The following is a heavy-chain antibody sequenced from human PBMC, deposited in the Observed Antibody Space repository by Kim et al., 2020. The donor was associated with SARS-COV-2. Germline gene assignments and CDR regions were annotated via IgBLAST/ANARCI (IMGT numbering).Heavy chain of an antibody. CDR3: AKALGSCREVACYARIDH. Sequence: GGSLRLSCVASGFTFTNYAMRWVRQAPGKGLEWVAGISDSGSSAYYADSVEGRFTLSRDNSKNALYLQMNSLRADDTAIYYCAKALGSCREVACYARIDHWGQGTLVTVSS. CDR1: GFTFTNYA. D-gene: IGHD2-2*01. J-gene: IGHJ4*02. V-gene: IGHV3-23*01. CDR2: ISDSGSSA.